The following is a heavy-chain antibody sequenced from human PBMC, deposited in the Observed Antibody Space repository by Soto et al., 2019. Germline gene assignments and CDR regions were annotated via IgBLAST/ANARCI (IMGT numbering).Heavy chain of an antibody. CDR3: AKMFCSGGSCSPLYYYYYYMDV. CDR2: ISGSGGST. J-gene: IGHJ6*03. CDR1: GFTFSSYA. Sequence: GGSLRLSCAASGFTFSSYAMSWVRQAPGKGLEWVSAISGSGGSTYYADSVKGRFTISRDNSKNTLYLQMNSLRAEDTAVYYCAKMFCSGGSCSPLYYYYYYMDVWGKGTTVTVSS. V-gene: IGHV3-23*01. D-gene: IGHD2-15*01.